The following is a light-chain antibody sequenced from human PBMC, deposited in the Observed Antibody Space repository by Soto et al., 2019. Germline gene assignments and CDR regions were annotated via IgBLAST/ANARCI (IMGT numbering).Light chain of an antibody. J-gene: IGKJ1*01. Sequence: SPGTRALSPWEVSTLAWRVRQSVSSNFCAWHQQNPRQARRLLIYGSSSRATGTPDRFSGGGSGTDTPLTISILQAEAFVGYCCPQYGSSPRTFGQGTMVDI. CDR1: QSVSSNF. V-gene: IGKV3-20*01. CDR2: GSS. CDR3: PQYGSSPRT.